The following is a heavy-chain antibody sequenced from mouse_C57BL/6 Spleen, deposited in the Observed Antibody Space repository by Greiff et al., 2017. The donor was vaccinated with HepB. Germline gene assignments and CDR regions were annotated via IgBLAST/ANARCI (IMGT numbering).Heavy chain of an antibody. V-gene: IGHV5-4*01. CDR3: ARDQDYYGSSYGYFDV. Sequence: VQLKESGGGLVKPGGSLKLSCAASGFTFSSYAMSWVRQTPEKRLEWVATISDGGSYTYYPDNVKGRFTISRDNAKNNLYLQMSHLKSEDTAMYYCARDQDYYGSSYGYFDVWGTGTTVTVSS. CDR1: GFTFSSYA. D-gene: IGHD1-1*01. CDR2: ISDGGSYT. J-gene: IGHJ1*03.